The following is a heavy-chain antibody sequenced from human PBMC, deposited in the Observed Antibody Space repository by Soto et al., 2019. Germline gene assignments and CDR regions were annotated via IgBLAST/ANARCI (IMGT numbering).Heavy chain of an antibody. CDR3: TRAIVVVPPAPSDALDI. Sequence: SVKVSCKASGGTFSSYAISWVRQAPGQGLEWMGWISAIYGNTNYAQKLQGRVTITADTSTSTVYMELSSLRSEDTAVYYCTRAIVVVPPAPSDALDIWGQGTMVTVSS. CDR2: ISAIYGNT. CDR1: GGTFSSYA. J-gene: IGHJ3*02. D-gene: IGHD2-2*01. V-gene: IGHV1-69*06.